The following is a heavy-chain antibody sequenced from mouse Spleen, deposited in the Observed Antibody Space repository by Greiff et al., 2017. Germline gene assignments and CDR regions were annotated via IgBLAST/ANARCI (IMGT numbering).Heavy chain of an antibody. CDR2: ILPGSGST. CDR1: GYTFTGYW. CDR3: ARTGGNYRGVYYYAMDY. V-gene: IGHV1-9*01. D-gene: IGHD2-1*01. J-gene: IGHJ4*01. Sequence: QVQLKQSGAELMKPGASVKLSCKATGYTFTGYWIEWVKQRPGHGLEWIGEILPGSGSTNYNEKFKGKATFTADTSSNTAYMQLSSLTTEDSAIYYCARTGGNYRGVYYYAMDYWGQGTSVTVSS.